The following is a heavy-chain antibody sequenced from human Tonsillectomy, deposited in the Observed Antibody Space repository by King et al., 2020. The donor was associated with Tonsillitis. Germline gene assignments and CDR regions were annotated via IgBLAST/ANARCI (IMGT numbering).Heavy chain of an antibody. CDR1: GASIRSGSHY. CDR3: ARLWSVADSPSSVIDY. Sequence: LQLQESGPGLVKPSEALSLTCTVSGASIRSGSHYWGWIRQTPGKGLEWIATIYYSGSTYYNPSLKSRVTISVDTSKSHFSLRLNSVTAADTAVYYCARLWSVADSPSSVIDYWGQGTLVTVSS. V-gene: IGHV4-39*02. J-gene: IGHJ4*02. D-gene: IGHD6-19*01. CDR2: IYYSGST.